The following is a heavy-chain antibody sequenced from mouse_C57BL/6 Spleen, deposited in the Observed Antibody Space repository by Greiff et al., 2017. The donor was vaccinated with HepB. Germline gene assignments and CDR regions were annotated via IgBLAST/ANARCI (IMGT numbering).Heavy chain of an antibody. V-gene: IGHV5-4*01. CDR1: GFTFSSYA. Sequence: EVHLVESGGGLVKPGGSLKLSCAASGFTFSSYAMSWVRQTPEKRLEWVATISDGGSYTYYPDNVKGRFTISRDNAKNNLYLQMSHLKSEETAMYYCARVITTVVYFDYWGQGTTLTVSS. CDR2: ISDGGSYT. D-gene: IGHD1-1*01. J-gene: IGHJ2*01. CDR3: ARVITTVVYFDY.